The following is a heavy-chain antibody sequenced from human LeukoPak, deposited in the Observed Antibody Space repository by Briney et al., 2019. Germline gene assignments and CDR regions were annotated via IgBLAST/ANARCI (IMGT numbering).Heavy chain of an antibody. Sequence: GGSLRLSCAASGFTFSRNAMSWVRQAPGKGLEWVSAISGSGGSTYYADSVKGRFTISRDNSKNTLYLQMNSLRAEDTAVYYCAKAFGVVIIRSGYFDYWGQGTLVTVSS. D-gene: IGHD3-3*01. V-gene: IGHV3-23*01. CDR2: ISGSGGST. CDR3: AKAFGVVIIRSGYFDY. J-gene: IGHJ4*02. CDR1: GFTFSRNA.